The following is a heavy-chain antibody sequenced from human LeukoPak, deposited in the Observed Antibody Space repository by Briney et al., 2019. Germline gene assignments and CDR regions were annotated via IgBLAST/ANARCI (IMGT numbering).Heavy chain of an antibody. Sequence: NAGGSLRLSCAASGFTFSDYYMSWIRQAPGKGLEWVSYISSSGSTIYYADSVKGRFTVSRDNAKNSLYLQMNSLRAEDRAVYYCAKDGGEYYDILTGHYPRLYYMGVWGKGTTVTISS. D-gene: IGHD3-9*01. CDR2: ISSSGSTI. J-gene: IGHJ6*03. V-gene: IGHV3-11*01. CDR3: AKDGGEYYDILTGHYPRLYYMGV. CDR1: GFTFSDYY.